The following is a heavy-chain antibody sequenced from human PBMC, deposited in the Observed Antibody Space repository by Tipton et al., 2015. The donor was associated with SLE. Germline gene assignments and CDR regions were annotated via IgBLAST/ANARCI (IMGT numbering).Heavy chain of an antibody. Sequence: QLVQSGAEVKKPGASVKVSCKASGYTFTSYGISWARQAPGQGLEWMGWISAYNGNTNYAQKLQGRVTITADESTSTAYMELSSLRSEDTAVYYCARIQRAMSFDPWGQGTLVTVSS. CDR2: ISAYNGNT. J-gene: IGHJ5*02. D-gene: IGHD5-18*01. CDR3: ARIQRAMSFDP. V-gene: IGHV1-18*04. CDR1: GYTFTSYG.